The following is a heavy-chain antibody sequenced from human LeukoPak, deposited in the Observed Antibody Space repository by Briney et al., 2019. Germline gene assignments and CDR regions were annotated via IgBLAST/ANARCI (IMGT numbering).Heavy chain of an antibody. J-gene: IGHJ4*02. Sequence: SETLSLTCTVSGYSISSGYYWGWIRQPPGKGLEWIGSIYHSGSTYYNPSLKSRVTISVDTSKNRFSLKLSSVTAADTAVYYCARDPAADYWGQGTLVTVSS. CDR1: GYSISSGYY. CDR3: ARDPAADY. CDR2: IYHSGST. D-gene: IGHD6-13*01. V-gene: IGHV4-38-2*02.